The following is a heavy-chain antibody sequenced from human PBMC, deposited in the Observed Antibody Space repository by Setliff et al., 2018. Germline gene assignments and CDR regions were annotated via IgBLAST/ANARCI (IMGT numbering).Heavy chain of an antibody. CDR2: IRGRTDNYAT. D-gene: IGHD5-18*01. CDR3: TFARDGYDVFDI. J-gene: IGHJ3*02. Sequence: GGSLRLSCAASGFSFSGSAVYWVRQASVKGLEWIGRIRGRTDNYATAYAASVRGRFTISRDDSKNTAYLQMNSLKTEGTAVYYCTFARDGYDVFDIWGQGTMVTV. V-gene: IGHV3-73*01. CDR1: GFSFSGSA.